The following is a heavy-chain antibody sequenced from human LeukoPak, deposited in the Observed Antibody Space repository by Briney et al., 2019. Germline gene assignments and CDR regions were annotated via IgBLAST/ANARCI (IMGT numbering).Heavy chain of an antibody. D-gene: IGHD2-2*01. CDR2: ISGSGGST. Sequence: GGSLRLSCAASGFTFDDYGMSWVRQAPGKGLEWVSAISGSGGSTYYADSVKGRFTISRDNSKNTLYLQMNSLRAEDTAVYYCARPPSFYGPFDYWGQGTLVTVSS. V-gene: IGHV3-23*01. J-gene: IGHJ4*02. CDR3: ARPPSFYGPFDY. CDR1: GFTFDDYG.